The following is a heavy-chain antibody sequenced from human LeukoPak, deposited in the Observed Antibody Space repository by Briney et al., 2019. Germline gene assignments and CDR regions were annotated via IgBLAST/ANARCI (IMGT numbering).Heavy chain of an antibody. CDR2: IYYSENT. V-gene: IGHV4-59*01. CDR3: AGGNFYDSSGHPYHFHY. J-gene: IGHJ4*02. D-gene: IGHD3-22*01. CDR1: GVSISSYY. Sequence: SETLSLTCTVSGVSISSYYWSWIRQPPGKGLEWIGYIYYSENTNYNSSLKSRVIISEDTSKNQFSLNLTSVTAADTAAYYCAGGNFYDSSGHPYHFHYWGQGTLVTVPS.